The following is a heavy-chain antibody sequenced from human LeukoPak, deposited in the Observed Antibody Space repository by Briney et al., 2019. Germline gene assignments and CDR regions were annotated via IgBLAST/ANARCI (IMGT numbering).Heavy chain of an antibody. CDR1: GGTFSSYV. CDR3: ARDQDGDDSSGYYGEPYYFDY. Sequence: SVKVSCKASGGTFSSYVISWVRQAPGQGLEWMGRIIPIFGIANYAQKFQGRVTITADKSTSTAYMELSSLRSEDTAVYYCARDQDGDDSSGYYGEPYYFDYWGQGTLVTVSS. V-gene: IGHV1-69*04. J-gene: IGHJ4*02. D-gene: IGHD3-22*01. CDR2: IIPIFGIA.